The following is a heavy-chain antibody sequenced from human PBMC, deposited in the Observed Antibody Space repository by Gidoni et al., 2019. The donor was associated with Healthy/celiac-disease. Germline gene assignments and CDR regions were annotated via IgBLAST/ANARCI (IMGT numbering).Heavy chain of an antibody. Sequence: EVQLVESGGGLVQPGGSLRLPCAASGFPFSSYSMNWVRQAPGKGLEWVSYISSSSSTIYYADSVKGRFTISRDNAKNSLYLQMNSLRDEDTAVYYCARTYYDSSGYYPDYWGQGTLVTVSS. J-gene: IGHJ4*02. CDR3: ARTYYDSSGYYPDY. V-gene: IGHV3-48*02. CDR1: GFPFSSYS. D-gene: IGHD3-22*01. CDR2: ISSSSSTI.